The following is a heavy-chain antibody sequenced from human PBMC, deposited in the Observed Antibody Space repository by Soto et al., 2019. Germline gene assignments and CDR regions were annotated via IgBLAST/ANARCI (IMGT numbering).Heavy chain of an antibody. J-gene: IGHJ4*02. CDR1: GFTFSNYA. V-gene: IGHV3-30-3*01. CDR3: ARDKFSGGYYYSAY. CDR2: ISYDGNNK. D-gene: IGHD3-22*01. Sequence: QVQLGESWGGVVQPGRSLRLSCAASGFTFSNYALHWGRQAPGKGLEWVAVISYDGNNKYYADSVKGRFTISRDNSRNTLYLQMNTLRAEDTAVYYCARDKFSGGYYYSAYWGQGTLVTVSS.